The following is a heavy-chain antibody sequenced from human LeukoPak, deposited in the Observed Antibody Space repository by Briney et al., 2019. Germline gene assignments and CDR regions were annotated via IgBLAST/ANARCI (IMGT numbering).Heavy chain of an antibody. Sequence: GESLKISCKGSGYTFSNHWIVWVRQMPGKGLECIGSVFSDDSDTTYSPSFQGQVTISVDKSISTAYLQWASLKTSGTAMYYCATMTRVTLSYFDPWGQGTLVIVSS. D-gene: IGHD5-18*01. J-gene: IGHJ5*02. CDR2: VFSDDSDT. V-gene: IGHV5-51*01. CDR1: GYTFSNHW. CDR3: ATMTRVTLSYFDP.